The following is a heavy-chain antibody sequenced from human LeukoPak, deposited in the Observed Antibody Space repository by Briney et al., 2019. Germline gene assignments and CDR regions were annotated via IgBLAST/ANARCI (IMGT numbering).Heavy chain of an antibody. CDR2: ISGSGGST. Sequence: GGSLRLSCAASGFTFSSYAMSWVRQAPGKGLEWVSAISGSGGSTYYADSVKGRFTISRDNSKNTLYLQTSSLRAEDTAVYYCAKDAGCSGGSCYSYYFDYWGQGTLVTVSS. CDR3: AKDAGCSGGSCYSYYFDY. V-gene: IGHV3-23*01. CDR1: GFTFSSYA. D-gene: IGHD2-15*01. J-gene: IGHJ4*02.